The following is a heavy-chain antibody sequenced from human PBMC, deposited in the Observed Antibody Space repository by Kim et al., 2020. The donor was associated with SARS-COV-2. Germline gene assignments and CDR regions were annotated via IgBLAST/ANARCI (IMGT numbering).Heavy chain of an antibody. Sequence: GGSLRLSCAASGFTFSSYSMNWVRQAPGKGLEWVSSISSSSSYIYYADSVKGRFTISRDNAKNSLYLQMNSLRAEDTAVYYCARALDRSTSFTEPGDYYYYGMDVWGQGTTVTVSS. CDR1: GFTFSSYS. CDR2: ISSSSSYI. CDR3: ARALDRSTSFTEPGDYYYYGMDV. J-gene: IGHJ6*02. D-gene: IGHD2-2*01. V-gene: IGHV3-21*04.